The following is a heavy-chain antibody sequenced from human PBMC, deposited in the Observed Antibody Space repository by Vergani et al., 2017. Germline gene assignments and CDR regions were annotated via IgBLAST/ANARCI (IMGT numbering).Heavy chain of an antibody. V-gene: IGHV3-33*01. J-gene: IGHJ6*03. CDR2: IWYDGSKE. CDR3: ARSGYCAHGVCYMTYYYYMDV. Sequence: QVQLEESGGGVVQPGRSLRLSCAGSGFTLSSHAMHWVRQAPGKGLEWVAFIWYDGSKEYYADSVKGRFTNSRDNSKNTLYLQMNNLRAADTAVYYCARSGYCAHGVCYMTYYYYMDVWGKGTAVTVSS. CDR1: GFTLSSHA. D-gene: IGHD2-8*01.